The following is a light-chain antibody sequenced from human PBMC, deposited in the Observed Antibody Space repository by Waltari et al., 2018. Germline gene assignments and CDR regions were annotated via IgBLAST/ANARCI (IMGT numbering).Light chain of an antibody. V-gene: IGLV2-14*01. J-gene: IGLJ1*01. CDR2: DVT. Sequence: QSALTQPASVSGSPGQSIAISCTGTTSHVGGYNYVSWYQQHPGKAPKLMISDVTNRPSGVSNRFSGSKSGNTATLTISGLQAEDEADYYCSSFRSDHTYVFGSGTEVTV. CDR1: TSHVGGYNY. CDR3: SSFRSDHTYV.